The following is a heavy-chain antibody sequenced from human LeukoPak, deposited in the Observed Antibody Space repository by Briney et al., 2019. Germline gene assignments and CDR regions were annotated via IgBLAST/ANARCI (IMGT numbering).Heavy chain of an antibody. V-gene: IGHV3-23*01. CDR3: AKGTIVVVVAAFDY. CDR2: ISGSGGST. D-gene: IGHD2-15*01. Sequence: PGGSLRLSGAASGFTFSSYAMSWVRQAPGKGLEWVSAISGSGGSTYYADSVKGRFTISRDNSKNTLYLQMNSLRAEDTAVYYCAKGTIVVVVAAFDYWGQGTLVTVSS. J-gene: IGHJ4*02. CDR1: GFTFSSYA.